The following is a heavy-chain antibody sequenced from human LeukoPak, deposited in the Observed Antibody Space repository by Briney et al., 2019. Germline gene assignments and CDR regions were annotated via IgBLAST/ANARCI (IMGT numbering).Heavy chain of an antibody. D-gene: IGHD1-26*01. J-gene: IGHJ4*02. CDR2: INVNSRTT. CDR1: GISSNN. Sequence: GSSLRLSCGGSGISSNNMSWFRQSPGKGLDWLSYINVNSRTTYYADSVKGRFAISRDYASNSVFLQMDSLRAEDTSVYYCARDAGWGYYDLWGQGTPVTVSS. V-gene: IGHV3-48*04. CDR3: ARDAGWGYYDL.